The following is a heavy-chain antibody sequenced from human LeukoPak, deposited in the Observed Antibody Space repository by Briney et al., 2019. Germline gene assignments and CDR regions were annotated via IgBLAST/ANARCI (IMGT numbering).Heavy chain of an antibody. CDR3: ASTWNYLYFDY. D-gene: IGHD1-7*01. V-gene: IGHV3-11*04. Sequence: LSLTCTVSGGSIGSYYWSWIRQAPGKGLEWLSYISSSSSNVFYADSVKGRFTISRDNAKNSLYLQMNSLRAEDTAVYYCASTWNYLYFDYWGQGTLVTVSS. CDR1: GGSIGSYY. J-gene: IGHJ4*02. CDR2: ISSSSSNV.